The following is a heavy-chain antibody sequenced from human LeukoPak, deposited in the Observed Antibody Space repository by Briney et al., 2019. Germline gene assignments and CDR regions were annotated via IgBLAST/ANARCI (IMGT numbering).Heavy chain of an antibody. CDR3: AREKMATKGDAFDI. V-gene: IGHV3-66*01. CDR2: IYSGGST. D-gene: IGHD5-24*01. J-gene: IGHJ3*02. Sequence: GGSLRLSCAASGFTASSNYMSWVRQAPGKGLEWVSVIYSGGSTYYADSVKGRFTISRDNSKNTLYLQMNSLRAEDTAVYYCAREKMATKGDAFDIWGQGTMVTVSS. CDR1: GFTASSNY.